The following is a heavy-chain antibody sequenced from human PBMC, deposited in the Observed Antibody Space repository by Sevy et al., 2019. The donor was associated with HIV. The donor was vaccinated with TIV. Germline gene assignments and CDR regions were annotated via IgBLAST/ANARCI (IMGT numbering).Heavy chain of an antibody. CDR2: FDPEDGDT. CDR3: TTMEYYHNIIGSSSGDY. CDR1: GYTLTKLD. D-gene: IGHD3-22*01. Sequence: ASVKVSCNVSGYTLTKLDMHCVRQAPGKGLEWMGGFDPEDGDTFYAQKFQGRVTMTEDTSTDTAYMELSSLRSEDTAVYYCTTMEYYHNIIGSSSGDYWGQGTLVTVSS. V-gene: IGHV1-24*01. J-gene: IGHJ4*02.